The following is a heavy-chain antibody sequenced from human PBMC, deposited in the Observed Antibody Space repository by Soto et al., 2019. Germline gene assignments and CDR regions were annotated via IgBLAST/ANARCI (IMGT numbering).Heavy chain of an antibody. D-gene: IGHD2-8*01. CDR2: MNPNSGNT. V-gene: IGHV1-8*01. J-gene: IGHJ4*02. CDR1: GYTFTSYD. CDR3: ARPYCTNGVCYLSFGY. Sequence: QVQLVQSGAEVKKPGASVKVSCKASGYTFTSYDINWVRQATGQGLEWMGWMNPNSGNTGYAQKFQGRVTVTRNTSISTAYMELSSLRYEDTAVYYCARPYCTNGVCYLSFGYWGQGTLVTVSS.